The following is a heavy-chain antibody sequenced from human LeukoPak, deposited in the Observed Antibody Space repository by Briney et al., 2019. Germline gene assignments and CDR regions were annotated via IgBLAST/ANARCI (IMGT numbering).Heavy chain of an antibody. CDR2: IIPIFGTA. D-gene: IGHD3-22*01. CDR1: GGTFSSYA. J-gene: IGHJ4*02. Sequence: VASVKVSCKASGGTFSSYAISWVRQAPGQGLEWMGRIIPIFGTANYAQKCQGRVTITTDESTSTAYMELSSLRSEDTAVYYCARASNTYYYDSSGYYHFDYWGQGTLVTVSS. V-gene: IGHV1-69*05. CDR3: ARASNTYYYDSSGYYHFDY.